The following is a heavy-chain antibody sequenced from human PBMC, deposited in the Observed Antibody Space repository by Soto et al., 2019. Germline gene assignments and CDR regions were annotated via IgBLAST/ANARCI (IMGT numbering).Heavy chain of an antibody. CDR1: GFTFDSYA. CDR2: ISGSGGTA. CDR3: AKVNGYYGSGSYCIDY. D-gene: IGHD3-10*01. Sequence: EVQLLESGGGLVQPGESLRLSCAASGFTFDSYAMSWVRQAPGKGLEWVSAISGSGGTAHYADSVKGRLTISRDKCKNTLYLQMDSLRAEDTAVYYCAKVNGYYGSGSYCIDYWGQGTLVTVSS. J-gene: IGHJ4*02. V-gene: IGHV3-23*01.